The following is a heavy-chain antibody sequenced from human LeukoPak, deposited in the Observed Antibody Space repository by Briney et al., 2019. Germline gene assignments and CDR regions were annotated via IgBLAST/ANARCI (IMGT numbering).Heavy chain of an antibody. V-gene: IGHV3-23*01. CDR3: AKDGARDGYNYPDY. D-gene: IGHD5-24*01. CDR1: GFTFSNYA. CDR2: ISGSGDFT. Sequence: PGGSLRLSCVASGFTFSNYAMSWVRQAPGKGLEWVSDISGSGDFTYYADSVKGRFTISRDKSKNTLYLQMDSLRAEDTAVYYCAKDGARDGYNYPDYWGQGTLVTVSS. J-gene: IGHJ4*02.